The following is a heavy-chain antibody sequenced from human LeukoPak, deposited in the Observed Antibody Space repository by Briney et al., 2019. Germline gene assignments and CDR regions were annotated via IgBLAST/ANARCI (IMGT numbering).Heavy chain of an antibody. J-gene: IGHJ6*03. Sequence: PGGSLRLSCAASGFTFSSYAMSWVRQAPGKGLEWVSAISGSGGSTYYADSVKGRFTISRDNSKNTLYLQMNSLRAEDTAVYYCAKGGSYYGYYYYYMDVWGKGTTVTVSS. CDR3: AKGGSYYGYYYYYMDV. CDR1: GFTFSSYA. V-gene: IGHV3-23*01. D-gene: IGHD1-26*01. CDR2: ISGSGGST.